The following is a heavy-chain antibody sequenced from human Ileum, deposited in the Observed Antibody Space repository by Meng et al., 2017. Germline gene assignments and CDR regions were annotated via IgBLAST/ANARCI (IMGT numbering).Heavy chain of an antibody. J-gene: IGHJ3*02. V-gene: IGHV3-7*01. CDR2: INEDGSAN. CDR1: GLSFSRSW. CDR3: ARDPGAGAYDI. Sequence: GESPKISCAASGLSFSRSWMSWIRQAPGKGLELVANINEDGSANNYVGSVKGRFTISRDNAKSSLYLQMNSLRVEDTALYYCARDPGAGAYDIWGQGTMVTVSS. D-gene: IGHD1-26*01.